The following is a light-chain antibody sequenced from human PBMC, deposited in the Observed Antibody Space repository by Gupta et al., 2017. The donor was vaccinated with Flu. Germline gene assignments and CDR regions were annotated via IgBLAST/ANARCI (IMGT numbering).Light chain of an antibody. CDR1: NSNIGNNF. J-gene: IGLJ3*02. Sequence: QKVTISCSGSNSNIGNNFVSWYQLLPGTAPKLLMFDNNKRPSGIPDRFSGSKSGTSATLGISGLQTGDEADYYCATWDNNLRGVFGGGTKLTV. V-gene: IGLV1-51*01. CDR2: DNN. CDR3: ATWDNNLRGV.